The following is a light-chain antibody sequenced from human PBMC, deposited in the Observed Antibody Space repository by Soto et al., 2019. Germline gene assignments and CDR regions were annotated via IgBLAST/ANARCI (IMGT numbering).Light chain of an antibody. V-gene: IGKV3-20*01. Sequence: EIVLTQSPGTLPLSPGERATLSCRASQSVSSSYLAWYQQKPGQAPRLLIYGASSRATGIPDRFGGSGSGTDFTLTISRLEPEDFAVYYCQQYGSLLTFGGGTKVDIK. CDR1: QSVSSSY. CDR2: GAS. J-gene: IGKJ4*01. CDR3: QQYGSLLT.